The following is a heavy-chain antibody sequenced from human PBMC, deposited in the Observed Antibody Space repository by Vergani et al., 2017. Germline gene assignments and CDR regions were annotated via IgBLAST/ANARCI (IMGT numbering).Heavy chain of an antibody. CDR1: GGSINPSSSF. CDR3: ARGRPKVVSSSWYDAFDI. V-gene: IGHV4-39*02. D-gene: IGHD6-13*01. Sequence: QLQLQESGPGLVKPSETLSLICTVSGGSINPSSSFWGWIRQSPGKGLEWIGSINYVGRTYYIPSLQSRATVFVDTSKNQFSLNLTSVTAADTAVYYCARGRPKVVSSSWYDAFDIWGQGTMVTVSS. CDR2: INYVGRT. J-gene: IGHJ3*02.